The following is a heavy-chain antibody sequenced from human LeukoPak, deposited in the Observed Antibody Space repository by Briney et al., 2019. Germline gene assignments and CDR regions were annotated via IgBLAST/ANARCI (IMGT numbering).Heavy chain of an antibody. J-gene: IGHJ4*02. D-gene: IGHD6-19*01. Sequence: GGSLRLSCAASGFTFSSYAMHWVRQAPGKGLEWVALISYDGTNKYYADSVKGRFTISRDNSKNTLYLQMNSLRSEDMAVYYCARAWYSSGWDHFDYWGQGTLVTVSS. CDR3: ARAWYSSGWDHFDY. V-gene: IGHV3-30*04. CDR2: ISYDGTNK. CDR1: GFTFSSYA.